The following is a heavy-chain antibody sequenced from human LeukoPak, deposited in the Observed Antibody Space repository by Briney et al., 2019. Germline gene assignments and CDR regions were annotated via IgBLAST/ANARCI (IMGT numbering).Heavy chain of an antibody. Sequence: ASXKVSCKASGYTFTSYDINWVRQATGQGLEWMGWMNPNSGNTGYAQKFQGRVTMTRNTSISTAYMELSSLRSEDTAVYYCARVAMIRGYSYGYWGQGTLVTVSS. CDR3: ARVAMIRGYSYGY. CDR1: GYTFTSYD. V-gene: IGHV1-8*01. CDR2: MNPNSGNT. J-gene: IGHJ4*02. D-gene: IGHD5-18*01.